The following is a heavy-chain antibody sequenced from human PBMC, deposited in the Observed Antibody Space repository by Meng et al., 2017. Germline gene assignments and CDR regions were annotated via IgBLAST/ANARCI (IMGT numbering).Heavy chain of an antibody. CDR3: TRAVAGTTTTQDY. D-gene: IGHD6-19*01. CDR2: IRSKAYGGTT. Sequence: GELLKISRTASGFTFGDYAMSWLRQAPGKGLERGGFIRSKAYGGTTEYAASVKGRFTISRDDSKSIAYLQMNSLKTEDTAVYYCTRAVAGTTTTQDYWGQGTLVTVSS. V-gene: IGHV3-49*03. J-gene: IGHJ4*02. CDR1: GFTFGDYA.